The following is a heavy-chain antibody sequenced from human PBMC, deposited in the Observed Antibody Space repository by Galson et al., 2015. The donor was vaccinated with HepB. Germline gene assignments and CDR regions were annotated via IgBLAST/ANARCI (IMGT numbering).Heavy chain of an antibody. CDR3: ANLYCNINSCYGYSHYGMDV. CDR1: GFTFSTYG. CDR2: ISYDGNYK. D-gene: IGHD2-2*01. J-gene: IGHJ6*02. Sequence: SLRLSCAASGFTFSTYGMHWVRQAPGKGLEWVAVISYDGNYKYYADSVKGRFTISRDNSESTLYLQMNSLRPDDTAVYYCANLYCNINSCYGYSHYGMDVWGQGTTVTVSS. V-gene: IGHV3-30*18.